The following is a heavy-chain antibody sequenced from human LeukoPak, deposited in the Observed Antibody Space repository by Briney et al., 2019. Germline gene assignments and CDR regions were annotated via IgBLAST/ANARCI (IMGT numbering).Heavy chain of an antibody. J-gene: IGHJ4*02. CDR1: GFTFSSYG. D-gene: IGHD5-24*01. V-gene: IGHV3-30*18. Sequence: VGSLRLSCAASGFTFSSYGMHWVRQAPGKGLEWVAVISYDGSDKYYADSVKGRFTISRGNSKNTLYLQMNSLRAEDTAVYYCAKERGEMAFDYWGQGTLVTVSS. CDR3: AKERGEMAFDY. CDR2: ISYDGSDK.